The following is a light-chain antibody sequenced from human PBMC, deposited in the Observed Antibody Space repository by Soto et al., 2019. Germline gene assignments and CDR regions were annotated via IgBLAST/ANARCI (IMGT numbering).Light chain of an antibody. CDR2: EVS. V-gene: IGLV2-14*01. CDR1: SRDVGGSNY. J-gene: IGLJ2*01. Sequence: QSVLIQPASVSGSPGQSITISCTGTSRDVGGSNYVSWYQHHPHRAPKLLIYEVSYRPSGVSSRFSGSKSGNTASLTISGLQAEDDAYYYCSSYRSSNTVIFGGGTKLTVL. CDR3: SSYRSSNTVI.